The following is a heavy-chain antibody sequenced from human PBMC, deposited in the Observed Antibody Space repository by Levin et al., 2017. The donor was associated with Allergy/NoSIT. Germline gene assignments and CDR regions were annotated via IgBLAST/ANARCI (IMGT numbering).Heavy chain of an antibody. Sequence: KTSETLSLTCAVYGGSFSGYYWSWIRQPPGKGLEWIGEINHSGSTNYNPSLKSRVTISVDTSKNQFSLKLSSVTAADTAVYYCATPNCSSTSCYHRKRIFDYWGQGTLVTVSS. CDR3: ATPNCSSTSCYHRKRIFDY. V-gene: IGHV4-34*01. CDR1: GGSFSGYY. J-gene: IGHJ4*02. D-gene: IGHD2-2*01. CDR2: INHSGST.